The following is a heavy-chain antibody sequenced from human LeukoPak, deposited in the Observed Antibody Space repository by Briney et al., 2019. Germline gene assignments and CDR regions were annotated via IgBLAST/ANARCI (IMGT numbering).Heavy chain of an antibody. D-gene: IGHD1-26*01. CDR1: GGSISSYY. Sequence: PSETLSLTCTVSGGSISSYYWSWIRQPPGKGLEWIGYIYYSGSTNYNPSLKSRVTISVDTSKNQFSLKLSSVTAADTAVYYCARVEGATQPFDYWGQGTLVTVSS. CDR2: IYYSGST. V-gene: IGHV4-59*08. CDR3: ARVEGATQPFDY. J-gene: IGHJ4*02.